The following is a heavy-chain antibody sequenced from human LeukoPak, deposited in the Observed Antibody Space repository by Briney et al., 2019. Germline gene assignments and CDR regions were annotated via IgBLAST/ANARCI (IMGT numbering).Heavy chain of an antibody. CDR1: GGSISSYY. D-gene: IGHD2-21*02. CDR3: ARQSYCGGDCYSVTL. Sequence: PSETLSLTCTVSGGSISSYYWSWIRQPPGKGLEWIGYIYYSGSTNYNPSLKSRVTISVDTSKNQFSLKLSSVTAADTAAYYCARQSYCGGDCYSVTLWGQGTLVTVSS. CDR2: IYYSGST. V-gene: IGHV4-59*08. J-gene: IGHJ4*02.